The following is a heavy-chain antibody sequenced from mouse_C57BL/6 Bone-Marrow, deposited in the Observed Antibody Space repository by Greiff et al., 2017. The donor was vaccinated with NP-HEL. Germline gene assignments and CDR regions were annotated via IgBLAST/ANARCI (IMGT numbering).Heavy chain of an antibody. D-gene: IGHD2-5*01. V-gene: IGHV3-1*01. CDR1: GYSITSGYD. CDR3: ARGSNYGYFDY. CDR2: ISYSGST. Sequence: VQLQQSGPGMVKPSQSLSLTCTVTGYSITSGYDWHWIRHFPGNKLEWMGYISYSGSTNYNPSLKSRISITHDTSKNHFFLKLNSVTTEDTATYYCARGSNYGYFDYWGQGTTLTVSS. J-gene: IGHJ2*01.